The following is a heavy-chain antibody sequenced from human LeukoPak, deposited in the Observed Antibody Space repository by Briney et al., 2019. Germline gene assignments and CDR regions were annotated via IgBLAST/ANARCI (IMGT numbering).Heavy chain of an antibody. Sequence: PSETLSLTCAVSGGSISSGGYSWSWIRQPPGKGLEWIGYIYHSGSTYYNPSLKSRVTISVDRSKNQFSLKLSSVTAADTAVYYCVRLGGYGSGPVCGGTCARWFDPWGQGTLVTVSS. CDR2: IYHSGST. D-gene: IGHD3-10*01. V-gene: IGHV4-30-2*01. CDR1: GGSISSGGYS. CDR3: VRLGGYGSGPVCGGTCARWFDP. J-gene: IGHJ5*02.